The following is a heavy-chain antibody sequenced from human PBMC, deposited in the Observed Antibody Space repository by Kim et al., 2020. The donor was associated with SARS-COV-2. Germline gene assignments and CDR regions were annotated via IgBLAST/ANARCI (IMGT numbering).Heavy chain of an antibody. CDR3: SRLTGGYYDSSVYYFDP. CDR2: IYPGDSDT. D-gene: IGHD3-22*01. J-gene: IGHJ5*02. CDR1: GYSFISYW. Sequence: GESLKISCKGSGYSFISYWIGWVRQMPGKGLEWMGIIYPGDSDTRYSPSFQGQVTISADKSINTAYLQWSSLKASDTAMYYCSRLTGGYYDSSVYYFDPWGQGPLVTVSS. V-gene: IGHV5-51*01.